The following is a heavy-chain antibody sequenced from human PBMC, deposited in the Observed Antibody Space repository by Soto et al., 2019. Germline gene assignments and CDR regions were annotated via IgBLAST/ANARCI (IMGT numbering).Heavy chain of an antibody. D-gene: IGHD3-3*01. CDR2: TYYRSKWYN. V-gene: IGHV6-1*01. Sequence: SQTLSLTCALSGDSVSSNSAAWNWIRQSPSRGLEWLGRTYYRSKWYNDYAVSVKSRITINPDTSKNQFSLQLNSVTPEDTAVYYCARGRADYDFWSGLVLEPSYYYYGMDVWGQGTTVTVSS. J-gene: IGHJ6*02. CDR1: GDSVSSNSAA. CDR3: ARGRADYDFWSGLVLEPSYYYYGMDV.